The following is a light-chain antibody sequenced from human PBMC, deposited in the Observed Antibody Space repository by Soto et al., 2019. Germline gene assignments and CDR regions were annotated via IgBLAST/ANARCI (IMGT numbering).Light chain of an antibody. CDR2: KAS. CDR3: QQYNSYPWT. CDR1: QSISSW. J-gene: IGKJ1*01. V-gene: IGKV1-5*03. Sequence: DIQMTPFPSTLASSVGDRVTITCLASQSISSWLAWYQQKPGKAPKLLIYKASTLESGVPSNFSGSGSGTEFTLTISSLQPEDFATYYCQQYNSYPWTFGQGTKVDIK.